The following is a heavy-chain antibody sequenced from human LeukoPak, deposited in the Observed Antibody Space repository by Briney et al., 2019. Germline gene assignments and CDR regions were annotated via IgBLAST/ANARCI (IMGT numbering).Heavy chain of an antibody. Sequence: SETLSLTCTVSGGAVSSYYWSWIRQPPGKGLEWIGYIYYSGSTYYNPSLKSRVTISVDTSKNQFSLKLSSVTAADTAVYYCARVRSADFWSGSYYFDYWGQGTLVTVSS. CDR1: GGAVSSYY. J-gene: IGHJ4*02. CDR2: IYYSGST. CDR3: ARVRSADFWSGSYYFDY. V-gene: IGHV4-30-4*08. D-gene: IGHD3-3*01.